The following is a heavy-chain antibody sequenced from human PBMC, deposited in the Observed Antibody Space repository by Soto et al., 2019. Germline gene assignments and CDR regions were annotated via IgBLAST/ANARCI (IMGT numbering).Heavy chain of an antibody. CDR3: ARDIAVAGRGGY. Sequence: EVQLVESGGGLVKPGGSLRLSCAASGFTFSSYSMNWVRQAPGKGLEWVSSISSSSSYIYYADSVKGRFTISRDNAKNSLYLQMNSLRAEDTAVYYCARDIAVAGRGGYWGQGTLVTVSS. J-gene: IGHJ4*02. D-gene: IGHD6-19*01. V-gene: IGHV3-21*01. CDR1: GFTFSSYS. CDR2: ISSSSSYI.